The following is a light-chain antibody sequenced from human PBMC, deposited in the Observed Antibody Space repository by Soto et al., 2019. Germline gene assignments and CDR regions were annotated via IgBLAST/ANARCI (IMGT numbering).Light chain of an antibody. V-gene: IGKV1-12*01. CDR1: QGISSW. CDR2: SAS. CDR3: QQGHSFPLT. Sequence: DIQMTQSPSSVSASVGDRVTITCRASQGISSWLAWHQQKPGKAPKLLIYSASSLQSGVPSRFSGSGSGTDFTLTISSLQTEDFATYYCQQGHSFPLTFGGGTKVEIK. J-gene: IGKJ4*01.